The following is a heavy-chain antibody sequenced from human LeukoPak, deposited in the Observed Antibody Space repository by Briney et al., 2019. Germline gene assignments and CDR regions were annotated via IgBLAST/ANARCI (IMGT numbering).Heavy chain of an antibody. D-gene: IGHD1-26*01. CDR1: GGSINSGY. J-gene: IGHJ4*02. V-gene: IGHV4-59*01. CDR3: AGGHYPLEY. Sequence: PSETLSLTCSVSGGSINSGYWSWIRQPPGKGLEWIGLLYPSGSTNYNPSLKSRVTISVDTSRTQFSLKLSSMPAADTAVYYCAGGHYPLEYWGQGTLVSVSS. CDR2: LYPSGST.